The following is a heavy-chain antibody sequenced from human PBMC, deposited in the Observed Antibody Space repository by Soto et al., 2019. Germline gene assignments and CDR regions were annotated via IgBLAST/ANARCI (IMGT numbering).Heavy chain of an antibody. CDR2: IYWDDEN. Sequence: ITLKESGPTLVKPTQTLTLTCTFSGFSLSTSAVGVCWIRQPPGKALEWLALIYWDDENRYSPSLKSRLNIPKATSKNQVVLTMTNMDTVDTATYYCGYVYYNSGRWDAWGKGTLVTVSS. CDR3: GYVYYNSGRWDA. D-gene: IGHD3-10*01. V-gene: IGHV2-5*02. J-gene: IGHJ5*02. CDR1: GFSLSTSAVG.